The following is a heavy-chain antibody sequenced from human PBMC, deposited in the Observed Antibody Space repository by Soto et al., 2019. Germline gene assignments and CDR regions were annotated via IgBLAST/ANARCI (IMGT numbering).Heavy chain of an antibody. CDR2: INAANGDT. CDR1: GYTFSTYP. V-gene: IGHV1-3*01. D-gene: IGHD3-10*01. Sequence: QVQLVQSGAEVKEPGASVKVSCKASGYTFSTYPIHWVRQAPGQSLEWMGWINAANGDTGYSQKFQGRVTITRDTSASTAYMELSSMRSEDTAVYYCARKDYYGSGIYHVDYWGQGTLVTVSS. J-gene: IGHJ4*02. CDR3: ARKDYYGSGIYHVDY.